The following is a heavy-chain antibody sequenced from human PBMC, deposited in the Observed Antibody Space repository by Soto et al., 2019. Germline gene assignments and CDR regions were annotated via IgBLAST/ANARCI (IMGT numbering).Heavy chain of an antibody. CDR1: GGTFSNYV. D-gene: IGHD3-22*01. CDR2: IIPIFDTT. Sequence: QVQLVQSGAEVKKPGSSVSVSCKASGGTFSNYVISWLRQAPGQGLEWMGGIIPIFDTTNYAQKFQGRVTITAVESTSTAYMELSSLRSEDTAVYYCARGPITSGYYLDFYDWGQGPLVTVSS. J-gene: IGHJ1*01. CDR3: ARGPITSGYYLDFYD. V-gene: IGHV1-69*01.